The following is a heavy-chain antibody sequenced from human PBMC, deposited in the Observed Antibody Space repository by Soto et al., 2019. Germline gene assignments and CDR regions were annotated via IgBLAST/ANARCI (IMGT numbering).Heavy chain of an antibody. J-gene: IGHJ4*02. D-gene: IGHD6-13*01. CDR2: IFSRFFTGSDNT. CDR1: GFAFSDYT. Sequence: GGSLRLSCSASGFAFSDYTMGWVRLTPGKGLEWVSTIFSRFFTGSDNTAYADSVKGRFTISRDNSKNTLYLQMNSLRAEDTAVYYCAKDGLYSSSWYAKYDFDYWGQGTLVTVSS. V-gene: IGHV3-23*01. CDR3: AKDGLYSSSWYAKYDFDY.